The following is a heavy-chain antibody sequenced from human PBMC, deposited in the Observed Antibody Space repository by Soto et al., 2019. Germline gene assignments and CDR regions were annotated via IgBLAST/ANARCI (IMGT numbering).Heavy chain of an antibody. CDR1: GGTFSNYA. Sequence: QVQLVQSGAEVKKPGSSVKVSCKASGGTFSNYAITWVRQAPGQGLEWMGGIIPSFGTANSAQKFQGRVTITADESTSTGIMKLSSLRSEDTAMYYCARSMFRGIIPADYWGQGTLVAVSS. CDR2: IIPSFGTA. CDR3: ARSMFRGIIPADY. D-gene: IGHD3-10*01. J-gene: IGHJ4*02. V-gene: IGHV1-69*01.